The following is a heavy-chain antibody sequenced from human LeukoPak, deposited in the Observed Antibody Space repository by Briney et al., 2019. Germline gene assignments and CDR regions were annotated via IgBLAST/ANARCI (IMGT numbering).Heavy chain of an antibody. CDR3: ARHIGGGIEDMDV. Sequence: PSETLSLTCTVSGYSISSGYYWGWIRQPPGKGLEWIGSIYHSGSTYYNPSLKSRVTISVDTSKNQFSLKLSSVTAADTAVYYCARHIGGGIEDMDVWGKGTKVIVSS. D-gene: IGHD3-16*02. CDR1: GYSISSGYY. CDR2: IYHSGST. J-gene: IGHJ6*03. V-gene: IGHV4-38-2*02.